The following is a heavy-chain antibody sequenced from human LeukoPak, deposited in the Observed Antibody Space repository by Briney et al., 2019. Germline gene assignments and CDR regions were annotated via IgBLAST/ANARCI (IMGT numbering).Heavy chain of an antibody. V-gene: IGHV1-69*13. J-gene: IGHJ4*02. CDR3: ARGNRQRSFDY. Sequence: ASAKVSCKASGGTFSSYAISWVRQAPGQGLEWMGGIIPIFGTANYAQKFQGRVTITADESTSTAYMELSSLRSEDTAVYYCARGNRQRSFDYWGQETLVTVSS. CDR1: GGTFSSYA. D-gene: IGHD4-17*01. CDR2: IIPIFGTA.